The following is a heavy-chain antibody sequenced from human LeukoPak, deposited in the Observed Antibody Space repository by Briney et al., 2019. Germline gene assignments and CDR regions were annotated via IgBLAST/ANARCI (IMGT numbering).Heavy chain of an antibody. D-gene: IGHD6-6*01. V-gene: IGHV3-30-3*01. CDR2: ISYDGSNE. CDR1: GFTFNNYA. Sequence: GGSLRLSCAASGFTFNNYAMSWVRQAPGKGLEWVAVISYDGSNEYYADSVKGRFTISRDNSKNTLYLQMNSLRAEDTAVYYCARVRVPRMAARPLEYWGQGTLVTVSS. J-gene: IGHJ4*02. CDR3: ARVRVPRMAARPLEY.